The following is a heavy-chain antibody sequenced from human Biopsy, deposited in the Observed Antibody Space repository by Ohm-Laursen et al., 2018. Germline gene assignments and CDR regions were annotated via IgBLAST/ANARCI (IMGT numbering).Heavy chain of an antibody. Sequence: GSLRLSCTASGFSLRNYTINWVRQAPGKGLEWVSSISRSTSHFLYAEALKGRFTSSRDNAKNALYLQMNSLRPADTAKYYCVRGRAYWGQGTLVTVSS. J-gene: IGHJ4*02. CDR3: VRGRAY. CDR1: GFSLRNYT. V-gene: IGHV3-21*04. CDR2: ISRSTSHF.